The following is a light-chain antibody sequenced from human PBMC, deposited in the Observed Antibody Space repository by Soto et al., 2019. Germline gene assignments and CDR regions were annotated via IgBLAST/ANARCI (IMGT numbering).Light chain of an antibody. Sequence: QSALTQPPSASGSPGQSVTISCTGTSSDVGGYNYVSWYQQYPGKAPKLMIYDVSKRPSGVPARFSGSKSGNTASLTVSGLQAEDEADYYCSSYAGTHIVFGTGTKLTVL. J-gene: IGLJ1*01. CDR3: SSYAGTHIV. V-gene: IGLV2-8*01. CDR1: SSDVGGYNY. CDR2: DVS.